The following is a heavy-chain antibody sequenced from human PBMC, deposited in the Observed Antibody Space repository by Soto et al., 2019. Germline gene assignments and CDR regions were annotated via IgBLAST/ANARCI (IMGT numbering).Heavy chain of an antibody. CDR2: IKQDGSEK. J-gene: IGHJ6*03. Sequence: GGSLRLSCAASGFTFSSYWMSWVRQAPGKGLECVANIKQDGSEKYYVDSVKGRFTISRDNAKNSLYLQMNSLRAEDTAVYYCARPGDMRAYYYYYMDVWGKGTTVTVSS. V-gene: IGHV3-7*01. CDR3: ARPGDMRAYYYYYMDV. D-gene: IGHD2-15*01. CDR1: GFTFSSYW.